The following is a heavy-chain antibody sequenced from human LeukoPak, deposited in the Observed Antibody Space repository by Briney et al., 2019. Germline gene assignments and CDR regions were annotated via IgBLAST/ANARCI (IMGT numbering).Heavy chain of an antibody. Sequence: HGESLKISCKGSGYSFTNYWIGWVRQMPGKGLEWMGIIYPADSDTRYSPSFQGQVTFSADKSISTAYLQWSSLKASDTAMYYCARGEYGSNWPRPWFDPWGRGTLVTVSS. V-gene: IGHV5-51*01. J-gene: IGHJ5*02. CDR3: ARGEYGSNWPRPWFDP. CDR2: IYPADSDT. D-gene: IGHD6-13*01. CDR1: GYSFTNYW.